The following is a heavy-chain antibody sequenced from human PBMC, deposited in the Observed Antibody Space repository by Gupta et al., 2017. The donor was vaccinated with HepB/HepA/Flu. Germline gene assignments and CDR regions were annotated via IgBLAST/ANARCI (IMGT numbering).Heavy chain of an antibody. J-gene: IGHJ4*02. CDR3: ARDYEYDFDY. CDR1: GLTIGSLW. CDR2: IKEDGSEK. D-gene: IGHD3-3*01. Sequence: EVQLVESGGGLVQPGGALRLSCEASGLTIGSLWMSWVRQSPGKGLGWVANIKEDGSEKYYVDSVKGRFTIARDNAKNSLYLQMNSLRAEDTAVYFCARDYEYDFDYWGQGTLVTVSS. V-gene: IGHV3-7*01.